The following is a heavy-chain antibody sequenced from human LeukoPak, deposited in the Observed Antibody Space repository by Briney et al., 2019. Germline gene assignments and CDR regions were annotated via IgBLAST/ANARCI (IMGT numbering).Heavy chain of an antibody. CDR1: GGSISAYY. V-gene: IGHV4-59*01. Sequence: PSETLSLTCTVSGGSISAYYWSWIRQPPGKGLEWIGYIYYSGSTKYNPSLKSRVTISVDTSKNQFSLKLSSVTAADTAVYYCAKVRWDHRELLLALDYWGQGTLVTVSS. CDR2: IYYSGST. CDR3: AKVRWDHRELLLALDY. J-gene: IGHJ4*02. D-gene: IGHD1-26*01.